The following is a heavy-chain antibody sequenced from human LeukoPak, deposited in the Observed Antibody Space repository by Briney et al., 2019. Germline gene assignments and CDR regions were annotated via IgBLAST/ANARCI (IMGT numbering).Heavy chain of an antibody. Sequence: GGSLRLSCAASGFTFSSYAMSWVRQAPGKGLEWVSAISGSDGSTYYADSVKGRFTISRDNSKNTLYLQMNSLRAEDTAVYYCAKDRIVVVPAAIPFDYWGQGTLVTVSS. D-gene: IGHD2-2*02. CDR3: AKDRIVVVPAAIPFDY. CDR2: ISGSDGST. CDR1: GFTFSSYA. V-gene: IGHV3-23*01. J-gene: IGHJ4*02.